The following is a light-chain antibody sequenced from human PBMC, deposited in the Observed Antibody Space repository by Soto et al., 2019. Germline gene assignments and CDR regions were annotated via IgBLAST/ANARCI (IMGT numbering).Light chain of an antibody. CDR3: SSYTSSSTPHYV. Sequence: QSALTQPASVSGSPGQSITISCTGTSSDLGGYNYVSWYQQHPGKAPKLMIYDVSNRPSGVSNRFSGSKFGNTASLTISGLQAEDEADYYCSSYTSSSTPHYVFGTGTKLTVL. CDR2: DVS. CDR1: SSDLGGYNY. V-gene: IGLV2-14*01. J-gene: IGLJ1*01.